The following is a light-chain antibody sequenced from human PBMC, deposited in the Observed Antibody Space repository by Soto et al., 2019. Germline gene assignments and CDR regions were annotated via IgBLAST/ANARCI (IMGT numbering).Light chain of an antibody. CDR2: GAS. J-gene: IGKJ4*01. Sequence: VIWMTQSPSLLSASTGDRVTISCRMSQGISSYLAWFQQKPGEAPNLLIYGASTLQAGVPSRFSGGGSGTDFTLTIRNLQSDDVATYYCQRYDSYPLTFGGGTKVEI. CDR3: QRYDSYPLT. CDR1: QGISSY. V-gene: IGKV1D-8*01.